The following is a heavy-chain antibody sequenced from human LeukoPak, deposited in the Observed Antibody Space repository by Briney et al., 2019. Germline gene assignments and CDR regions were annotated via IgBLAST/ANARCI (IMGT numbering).Heavy chain of an antibody. D-gene: IGHD2-21*02. CDR3: AKVTASGFFDY. CDR2: VYYGGST. J-gene: IGHJ4*02. Sequence: SETLSLTCTVSGGSVSSTHYWGWIRQPPGKGLEWIGSVYYGGSTYYNPSLKSRVTISVDASKKQFSLKLSSVTAADTAVYYCAKVTASGFFDYWGQGTLVTVSS. V-gene: IGHV4-39*07. CDR1: GGSVSSTHY.